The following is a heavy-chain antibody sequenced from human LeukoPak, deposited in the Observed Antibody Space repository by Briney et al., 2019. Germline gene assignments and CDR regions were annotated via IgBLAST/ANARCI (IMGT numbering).Heavy chain of an antibody. CDR1: GSSFTSYW. CDR3: ARQGGQWLAESAFDI. Sequence: GASLKISCKGSGSSFTSYWIGWVRQMPGKGLEWMGIIYPGDSDTRYSPSFQGQVTISADKSISTAYLQWSSLKASDTAMYYCARQGGQWLAESAFDIWGQGTMVTVSS. CDR2: IYPGDSDT. D-gene: IGHD6-19*01. V-gene: IGHV5-51*01. J-gene: IGHJ3*02.